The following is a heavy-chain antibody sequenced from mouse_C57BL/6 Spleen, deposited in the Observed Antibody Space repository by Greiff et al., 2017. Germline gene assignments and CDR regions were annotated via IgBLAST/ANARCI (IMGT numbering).Heavy chain of an antibody. Sequence: EVQGVESGGGLVKPGGSLKLSCAASGFTFSSYTMSWVRQTPEKRLEWVATISGGGGNTYYPDSVKGRFTISRDNAKNTLYLQMSSLRSEDTALYYCARGGGLYAMDYWGQGTSVTVSS. V-gene: IGHV5-9*01. CDR3: ARGGGLYAMDY. J-gene: IGHJ4*01. CDR1: GFTFSSYT. CDR2: ISGGGGNT.